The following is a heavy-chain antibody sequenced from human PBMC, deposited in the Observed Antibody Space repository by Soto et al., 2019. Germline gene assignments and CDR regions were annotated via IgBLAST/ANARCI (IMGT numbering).Heavy chain of an antibody. J-gene: IGHJ4*02. V-gene: IGHV3-21*06. Sequence: RGSLRLSCAASGLTFTRYSMNWVRQAPGKGLEWVSSNSSTTNYIYYGDSMKGRFTISRDNAKNSLYLEMNSLRAADTAVYYCASESEDLTQTFDFSGRGPLLTVS. CDR1: GLTFTRYS. D-gene: IGHD2-15*01. CDR3: ASESEDLTQTFDF. CDR2: NSSTTNYI.